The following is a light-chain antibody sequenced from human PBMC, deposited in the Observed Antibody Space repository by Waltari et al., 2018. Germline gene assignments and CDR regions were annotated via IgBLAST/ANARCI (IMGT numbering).Light chain of an antibody. J-gene: IGKJ1*01. V-gene: IGKV4-1*01. CDR2: WAS. Sequence: DIVMTQSPDSLAVSLGERAPINCKSSQSVLYSSNNKNYLAWYQQKPGQPPKLLIYWASNRESGVPDRFSGSGSGTDFTLTISSLQAEDVAVYYCQQYYSSRTFGQGTKVEIK. CDR3: QQYYSSRT. CDR1: QSVLYSSNNKNY.